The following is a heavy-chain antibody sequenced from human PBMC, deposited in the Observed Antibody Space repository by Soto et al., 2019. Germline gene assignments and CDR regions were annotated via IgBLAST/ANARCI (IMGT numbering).Heavy chain of an antibody. D-gene: IGHD3-9*01. CDR1: GFTFSSYG. Sequence: PGGSLRLSCAASGFTFSSYGMHWVRQAPGKGLEWVAVIWYDGGNKYYADSVKGRFTISRDNSKNTLYLQMNSLRAEDTAVYYCARESSGGYFDWLLYYYYGMDVWGQGTTVTVSS. CDR3: ARESSGGYFDWLLYYYYGMDV. V-gene: IGHV3-33*01. CDR2: IWYDGGNK. J-gene: IGHJ6*02.